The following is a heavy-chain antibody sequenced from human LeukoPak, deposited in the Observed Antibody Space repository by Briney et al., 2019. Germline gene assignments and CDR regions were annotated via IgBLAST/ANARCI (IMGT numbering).Heavy chain of an antibody. J-gene: IGHJ4*02. CDR3: AKAPGYDFWSGYREYYFDY. D-gene: IGHD3-3*01. CDR1: GFTVSSNY. CDR2: ISGSGGST. Sequence: GGSLRLSCAASGFTVSSNYMSWVRQAPGKGLEWVSAISGSGGSTYYADSVKGRFTISRDNSKNTLYLQMNSLRAEVTAVYYCAKAPGYDFWSGYREYYFDYWGQGTLVTVSS. V-gene: IGHV3-23*01.